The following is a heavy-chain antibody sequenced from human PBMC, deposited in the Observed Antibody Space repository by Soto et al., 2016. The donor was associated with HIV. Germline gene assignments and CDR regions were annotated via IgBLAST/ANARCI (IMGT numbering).Heavy chain of an antibody. CDR3: AAIQYCGGGSCSLDY. V-gene: IGHV3-23*01. CDR2: ISGSGGST. Sequence: EVQLLESGGGLVQPGGSLRLSCAASGFTFNNYAMSWVRQAPGKGLEWVSAISGSGGSTHYADSVKGRFTISRDNSKNTLYLQMNSLRAEDTAVYNCAAIQYCGGGSCSLDYWGQGTLVTVSS. CDR1: GFTFNNYA. J-gene: IGHJ4*02. D-gene: IGHD2-15*01.